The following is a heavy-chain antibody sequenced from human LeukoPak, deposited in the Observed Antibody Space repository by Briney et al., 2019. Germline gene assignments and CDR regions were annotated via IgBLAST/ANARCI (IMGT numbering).Heavy chain of an antibody. CDR1: GFTVSSNY. CDR3: AKGGEYYYYYYGMDV. CDR2: IYSGGST. J-gene: IGHJ6*02. V-gene: IGHV3-53*04. D-gene: IGHD3-10*01. Sequence: GGSLRLSCAASGFTVSSNYMSWVRQAPGKGLEWVSVIYSGGSTYYADSVKGRFTISRHNSKNTLYLQMNSLRAEDTAVYYCAKGGEYYYYYYGMDVWGQGITVTVSS.